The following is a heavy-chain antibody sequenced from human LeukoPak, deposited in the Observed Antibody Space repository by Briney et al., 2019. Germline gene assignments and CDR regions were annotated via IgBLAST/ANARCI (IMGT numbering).Heavy chain of an antibody. V-gene: IGHV1-24*01. J-gene: IGHJ3*02. CDR2: FDPEDGET. D-gene: IGHD4-11*01. CDR3: ARTYSNADAFDI. CDR1: GYTLTELS. Sequence: ASVKVSCKVSGYTLTELSMHWVRQAPGKGLEWMGGFDPEDGETIYAQKFQGRVTMTRDTSTSTVYMELSSLRSEDTAVYYCARTYSNADAFDIWGQGTMVTVSS.